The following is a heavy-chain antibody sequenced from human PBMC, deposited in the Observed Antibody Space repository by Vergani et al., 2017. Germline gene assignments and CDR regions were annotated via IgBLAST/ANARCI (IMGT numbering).Heavy chain of an antibody. CDR1: GFSFRNAW. CDR2: IKRTFERGTT. Sequence: EVQLVESGGGIVKPGGSLRLSCVASGFSFRNAWMNWVRRTPGKGLEWVGRIKRTFERGTTDYAAAVKGRFTISRDDSKNTLFLQMNGLKTEDIGVYYCTTDPRYSGDDSCYWVRDLHYYGMDVWGQGTTVTVSS. D-gene: IGHD2-21*01. CDR3: TTDPRYSGDDSCYWVRDLHYYGMDV. V-gene: IGHV3-15*07. J-gene: IGHJ6*02.